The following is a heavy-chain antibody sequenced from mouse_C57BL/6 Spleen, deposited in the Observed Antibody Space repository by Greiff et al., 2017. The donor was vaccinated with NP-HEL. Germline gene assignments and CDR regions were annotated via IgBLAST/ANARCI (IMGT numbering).Heavy chain of an antibody. D-gene: IGHD2-1*01. Sequence: QVQLQQPGAELVKPGASVKLSCKASGYTFTSYWMQWVKQRPGQGLEWIGEIDPSDSYTNYNQKFKGKATLTVDTSSSTAYMQLSSLTSEDSAVYYCARGSHYGNYEGFAYWGQGTLVTVSA. CDR3: ARGSHYGNYEGFAY. CDR2: IDPSDSYT. CDR1: GYTFTSYW. V-gene: IGHV1-50*01. J-gene: IGHJ3*01.